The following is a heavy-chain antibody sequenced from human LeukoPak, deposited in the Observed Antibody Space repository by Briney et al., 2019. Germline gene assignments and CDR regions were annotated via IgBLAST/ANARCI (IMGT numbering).Heavy chain of an antibody. CDR2: IYHSGST. J-gene: IGHJ5*02. CDR1: GYSISSGYY. V-gene: IGHV4-38-2*01. D-gene: IGHD2-2*01. CDR3: ARHDIVAVPAAIDPPSGGWFDP. Sequence: SETLSLTCAVSGYSISSGYYWGWIRQPPGKGLEWIGSIYHSGSTYYNPSLKSRVTISVDTSKNQFSLKLSSVTAADTAVYYCARHDIVAVPAAIDPPSGGWFDPWGQGTLVTVSS.